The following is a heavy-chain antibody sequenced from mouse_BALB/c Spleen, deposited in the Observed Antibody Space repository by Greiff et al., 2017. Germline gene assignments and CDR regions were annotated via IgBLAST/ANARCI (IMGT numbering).Heavy chain of an antibody. V-gene: IGHV5-17*02. CDR2: ISSGSSTI. CDR1: GFTFSSFG. D-gene: IGHD1-1*01. Sequence: EVKLVESGGGLVQPGGSRKLSCAASGFTFSSFGMHWVRQAPEKGLEWVAYISSGSSTIYYADTVKGRFTISRDNPKNTLFLQMTSLRSEDTAMYYCAREFNYYGSSPRAMDYWGQGTSVTVSS. CDR3: AREFNYYGSSPRAMDY. J-gene: IGHJ4*01.